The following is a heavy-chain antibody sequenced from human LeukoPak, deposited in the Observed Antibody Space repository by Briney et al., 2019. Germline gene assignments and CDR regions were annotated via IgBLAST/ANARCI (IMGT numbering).Heavy chain of an antibody. J-gene: IGHJ4*02. V-gene: IGHV3-48*01. CDR3: ARGRIQLWLDPFDY. CDR2: ISSSSTI. D-gene: IGHD5-18*01. Sequence: PGGSLRLSCAASGFTFSSYAMSWVRQAPGKGLEWVSYISSSSTIYYADSVKGRFTISRDNSKNTLYLQMNSLRAEDAAVYYCARGRIQLWLDPFDYWGQGTLVTVSS. CDR1: GFTFSSYA.